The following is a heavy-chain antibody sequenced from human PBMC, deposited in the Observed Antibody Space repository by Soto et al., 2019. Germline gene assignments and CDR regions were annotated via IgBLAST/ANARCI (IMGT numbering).Heavy chain of an antibody. CDR1: GGSISSYY. V-gene: IGHV4-59*01. J-gene: IGHJ6*02. CDR3: ARDLGYSYGYRAYYYYGMDV. CDR2: IYYSRST. Sequence: PSETLSLTCTVSGGSISSYYWSWIRQPPGKGLERIGYIYYSRSTNYNPSLKSRVTISVDTSKNQFSLKLSSVTAADTAVYYCARDLGYSYGYRAYYYYGMDVWGQGTTVTVSS. D-gene: IGHD5-18*01.